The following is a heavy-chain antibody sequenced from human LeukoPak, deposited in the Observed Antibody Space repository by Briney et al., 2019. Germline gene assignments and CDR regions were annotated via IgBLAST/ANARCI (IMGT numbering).Heavy chain of an antibody. J-gene: IGHJ5*02. D-gene: IGHD7-27*01. CDR2: IYYSGST. CDR1: GDSISSYY. CDR3: ASLGLNNWFDP. Sequence: SETLSLTCTVSGDSISSYYWSWIRQPPGKGLEWIGYIYYSGSTNYNPSLKSRVTISVDTSKNQFSLKLSSVTAADTAVYYCASLGLNNWFDPWGQGTLVTVSS. V-gene: IGHV4-59*08.